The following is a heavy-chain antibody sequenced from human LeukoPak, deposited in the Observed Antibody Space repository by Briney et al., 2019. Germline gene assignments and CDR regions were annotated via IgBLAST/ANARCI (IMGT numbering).Heavy chain of an antibody. CDR3: TRVNLRGSQYNWFDP. CDR2: ITPIIDSA. V-gene: IGHV1-69*08. Sequence: ASVKVSCKTFRGTFRTHIFSWVRQAPGQGLEWMGKITPIIDSAKYSQKFRDRLTITGDSSTGTAYLQLSSLTPEDTALYYCTRVNLRGSQYNWFDPWGQGTLVIVSS. D-gene: IGHD1-26*01. J-gene: IGHJ5*02. CDR1: RGTFRTHI.